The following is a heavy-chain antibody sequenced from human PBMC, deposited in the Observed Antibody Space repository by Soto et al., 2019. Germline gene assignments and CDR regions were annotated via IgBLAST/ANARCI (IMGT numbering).Heavy chain of an antibody. D-gene: IGHD2-15*01. Sequence: GGSLRLSCAASGFTFSSYSMNWVRQAPGKGLEWVSSISSSSSYIYYADSVKGRFTISRDNAKNSLYLQMNSLRAEDTAVYYCARDGVAALIYYYYYMDVWGKGTTVTVSS. V-gene: IGHV3-21*01. CDR1: GFTFSSYS. J-gene: IGHJ6*03. CDR2: ISSSSSYI. CDR3: ARDGVAALIYYYYYMDV.